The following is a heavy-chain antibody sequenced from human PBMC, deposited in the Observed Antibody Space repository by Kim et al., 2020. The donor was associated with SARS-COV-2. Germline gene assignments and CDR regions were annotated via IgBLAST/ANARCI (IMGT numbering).Heavy chain of an antibody. D-gene: IGHD3-16*01. CDR2: ISCDSNNI. V-gene: IGHV3-21*01. CDR1: GFMFSAYR. CDR3: GTDERASVCGS. Sequence: GGSLRLSCVASGFMFSAYRMDWVRQAPGKGPEWVSAISCDSNNIYYADSVKGRFTISRDNTKNTVFLQMNSLRPEDTAVYYCGTDERASVCGSWGQGTLGTVS. J-gene: IGHJ5*02.